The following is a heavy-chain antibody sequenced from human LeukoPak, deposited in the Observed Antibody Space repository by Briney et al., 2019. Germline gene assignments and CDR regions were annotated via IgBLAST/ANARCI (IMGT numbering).Heavy chain of an antibody. D-gene: IGHD3-16*01. CDR3: AKDGTVGDYVWGSSDY. CDR2: ISGDGGST. CDR1: GFTFDDYA. Sequence: GGSLRLSCAASGFTFDDYAMHWVRQAPGKGLEWVSLISGDGGSTYYADSVKGRFTISSDNSKNSLYLQMNSLRTEDTALYYCAKDGTVGDYVWGSSDYWGQGTLVTVSS. V-gene: IGHV3-43*02. J-gene: IGHJ4*02.